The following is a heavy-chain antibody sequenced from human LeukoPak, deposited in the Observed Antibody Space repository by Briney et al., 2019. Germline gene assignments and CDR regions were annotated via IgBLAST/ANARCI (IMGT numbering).Heavy chain of an antibody. D-gene: IGHD3-9*01. CDR2: IKQDGSEK. CDR3: VFKPQTAYEILTGYYIGLRGVVDY. J-gene: IGHJ4*02. V-gene: IGHV3-7*01. Sequence: GGSPRLSCAASAFTFSSDWVSWVGQDPGKQLEWVANIKQDGSEKYCVDSVKGRFSISRDNAKNSLYLQMNSLRAEDTAVYFFVFKPQTAYEILTGYYIGLRGVVDYWGQGTLVTVSS. CDR1: AFTFSSDW.